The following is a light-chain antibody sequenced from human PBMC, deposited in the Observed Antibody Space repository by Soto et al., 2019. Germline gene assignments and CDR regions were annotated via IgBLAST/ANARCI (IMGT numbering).Light chain of an antibody. V-gene: IGKV3-11*01. CDR2: DAS. CDR1: QNVRNY. J-gene: IGKJ4*01. CDR3: QQRSDWVT. Sequence: ETVLTQSSATLSLSPGERATLSCRASQNVRNYLAWYQQKPGQAPRLLIYDASNRATGIPARFSGSGSGTDFTLTISSLEPEDFALYYCQQRSDWVTFGGGTKVEIK.